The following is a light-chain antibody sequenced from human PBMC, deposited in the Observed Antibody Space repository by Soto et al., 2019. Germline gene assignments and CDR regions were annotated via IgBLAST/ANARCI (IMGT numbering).Light chain of an antibody. V-gene: IGKV1-5*03. CDR3: QQYYGYPRT. CDR2: QAS. Sequence: DIQMTQSRSTLSGSVGYRVTISCRASQTISSWLAWYQQKTGKAPKIMIYQASSLESGVPSRFSGSGYGTEFNLTISSLQTDDFATYYCQQYYGYPRTFGQGTKVDIK. CDR1: QTISSW. J-gene: IGKJ1*01.